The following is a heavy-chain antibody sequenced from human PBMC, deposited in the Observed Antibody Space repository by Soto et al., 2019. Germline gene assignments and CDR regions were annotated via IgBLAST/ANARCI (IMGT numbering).Heavy chain of an antibody. D-gene: IGHD1-26*01. CDR1: GFIFSKYS. CDR3: ARDDILGTRSFDY. Sequence: PGGSLRRSCGASGFIFSKYSMNWVRQAPGKGLEWLSYISSNSVTIYYADSVRGRFTIFRDNAKNSLYLQMNGLRDEDTAVYYCARDDILGTRSFDYWGQGALVTVSS. V-gene: IGHV3-48*02. J-gene: IGHJ4*02. CDR2: ISSNSVTI.